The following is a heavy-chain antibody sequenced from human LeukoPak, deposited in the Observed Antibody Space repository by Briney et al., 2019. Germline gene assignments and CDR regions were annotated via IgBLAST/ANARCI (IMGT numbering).Heavy chain of an antibody. D-gene: IGHD2-2*01. CDR1: GGSISSYY. J-gene: IGHJ6*02. CDR2: IYTSGST. V-gene: IGHV4-4*07. Sequence: KPSETLSLTCTVSGGSISSYYWSWIRQPAGKGLEWIWRIYTSGSTNYNPSLKSRVTMSVDTSKNQFSLKLSSVTAADTAVYYCARAGSGRDCSSTSCYAYYYYYGMDVWGQGTTVTVSS. CDR3: ARAGSGRDCSSTSCYAYYYYYGMDV.